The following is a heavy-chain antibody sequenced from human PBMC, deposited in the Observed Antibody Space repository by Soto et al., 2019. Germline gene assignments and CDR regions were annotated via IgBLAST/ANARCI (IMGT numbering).Heavy chain of an antibody. V-gene: IGHV3-7*05. CDR3: AREAV. CDR1: GFTFSGYW. J-gene: IGHJ6*02. CDR2: IKQDGREQ. Sequence: ESGGGLVQPGGSLRLSCAASGFTFSGYWMSWVRQAPGKGLEWVANIKQDGREQFYVDSVKGRFTISRDNAKNSLYLQMNSLRAEDTAVYYCAREAVWGQGTTVTVSS.